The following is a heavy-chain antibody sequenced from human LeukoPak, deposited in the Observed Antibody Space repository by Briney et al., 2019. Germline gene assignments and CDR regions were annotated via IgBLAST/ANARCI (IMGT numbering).Heavy chain of an antibody. Sequence: PSQTLSLTCTVSGGSISSGSYYWSWIRQPAGKGLEWIGRIYTSGSTNYNPSLKSRVTISVDTSKNQFSLKLSSVTAADTAVYYCARYAVAGTSWSNAFDIWGQGTMVTVSS. CDR2: IYTSGST. D-gene: IGHD6-19*01. CDR3: ARYAVAGTSWSNAFDI. CDR1: GGSISSGSYY. J-gene: IGHJ3*02. V-gene: IGHV4-61*02.